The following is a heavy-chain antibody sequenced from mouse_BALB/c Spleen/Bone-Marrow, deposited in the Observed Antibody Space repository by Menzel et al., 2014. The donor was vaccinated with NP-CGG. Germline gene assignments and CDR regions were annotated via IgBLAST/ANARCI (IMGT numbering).Heavy chain of an antibody. CDR1: GFTFSSYA. Sequence: EVKLLESGGGLVKPGGSLKLSCAASGFTFSSYAMSRVRQTPEKRLEWVATISSGGNYTYYPDSVKGRFTISRDNAKNTLYLQMSSLRSEDTAMYYCASTGYFFDYWGQGTTLTVSS. J-gene: IGHJ2*01. D-gene: IGHD4-1*01. CDR2: ISSGGNYT. CDR3: ASTGYFFDY. V-gene: IGHV5-9-1*01.